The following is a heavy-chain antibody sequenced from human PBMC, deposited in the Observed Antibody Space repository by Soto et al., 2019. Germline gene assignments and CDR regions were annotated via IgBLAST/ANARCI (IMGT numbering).Heavy chain of an antibody. Sequence: EVQLLESGGGLVQPGGSLRLSCVGSGFSFRKYARNWVRQAPGKGLEWVSGISGSGGSGRGFYADPVKGRFTISRDNSKNTLYLEMNSLRAEDTAVYYCAKDLDDYSSAIDFWGQGTLVTVSS. J-gene: IGHJ4*02. D-gene: IGHD4-4*01. V-gene: IGHV3-23*01. CDR1: GFSFRKYA. CDR3: AKDLDDYSSAIDF. CDR2: ISGSGGSGRG.